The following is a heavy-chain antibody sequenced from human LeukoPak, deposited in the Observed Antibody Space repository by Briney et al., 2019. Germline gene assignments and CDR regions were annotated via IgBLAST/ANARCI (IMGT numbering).Heavy chain of an antibody. J-gene: IGHJ4*02. CDR3: AVDNRDF. Sequence: PSETLSLTCTVSGASVGDYYWSWIRQAAGKGLEWLGRIYTSGNTIYNHSLQSRVTISVDVSKNQFSLRLISMTAADTGIYYCAVDNRDFWGQGTLVTVSS. D-gene: IGHD2/OR15-2a*01. CDR1: GASVGDYY. CDR2: IYTSGNT. V-gene: IGHV4-4*07.